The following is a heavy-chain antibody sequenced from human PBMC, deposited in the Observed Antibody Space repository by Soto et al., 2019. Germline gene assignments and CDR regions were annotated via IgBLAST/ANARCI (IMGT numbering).Heavy chain of an antibody. CDR1: GGSISSYY. CDR3: ARGTIRFDP. Sequence: SETLSLTCTLSGGSISSYYWSWIRQPPGNLLAWIGYLYYSGSTNYNPSLKSRVTISVDTSKHQLSLKLSSMNAGDTAVYYCARGTIRFDPWGQGTLVTVSS. J-gene: IGHJ5*02. CDR2: LYYSGST. V-gene: IGHV4-59*01.